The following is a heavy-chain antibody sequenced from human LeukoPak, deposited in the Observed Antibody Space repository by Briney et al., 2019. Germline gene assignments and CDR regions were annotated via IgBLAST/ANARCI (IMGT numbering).Heavy chain of an antibody. CDR2: IWYDGSNK. D-gene: IGHD6-6*01. V-gene: IGHV3-33*01. J-gene: IGHJ6*02. Sequence: GGSLRLSCAASGFTFSSYGMHWVRQAQGKGLEWVAVIWYDGSNKYYADSVKGRFTISRDNSKNTLYLQMNSLRAEDTAVYYCARRSSSGGYYGMDVWGQGTTVTVSS. CDR1: GFTFSSYG. CDR3: ARRSSSGGYYGMDV.